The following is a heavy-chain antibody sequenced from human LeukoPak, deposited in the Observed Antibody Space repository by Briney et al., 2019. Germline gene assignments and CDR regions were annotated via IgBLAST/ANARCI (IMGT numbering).Heavy chain of an antibody. CDR1: GGSISSSSYY. Sequence: SETLSLTCTVSGGSISSSSYYWSWIRQPPGKGLEWIGEINHSGSTNYNPSLKSRVTISVDTSKNQFSLKLSSVTAADTAVYYCARFMVRGVFDYWGQGTLVTVSS. CDR3: ARFMVRGVFDY. CDR2: INHSGST. J-gene: IGHJ4*02. V-gene: IGHV4-39*07. D-gene: IGHD3-10*01.